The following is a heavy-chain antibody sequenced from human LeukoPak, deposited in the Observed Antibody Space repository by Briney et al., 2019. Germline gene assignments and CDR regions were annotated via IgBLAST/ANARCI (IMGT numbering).Heavy chain of an antibody. D-gene: IGHD3-22*01. Sequence: PGGSLKLSCAASGFTFSTYTMHWVRQAPGKGLEWVAVISYDGSNKYYADSVKGRFTISRDNSKNTLYLQMNSLRAEDTAVYYCARDIYDSSDYAFDIWGQGTMVTVSS. V-gene: IGHV3-30*04. CDR2: ISYDGSNK. CDR3: ARDIYDSSDYAFDI. J-gene: IGHJ3*02. CDR1: GFTFSTYT.